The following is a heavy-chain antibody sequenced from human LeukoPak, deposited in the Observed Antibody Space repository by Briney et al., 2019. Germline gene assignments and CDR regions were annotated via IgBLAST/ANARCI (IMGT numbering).Heavy chain of an antibody. CDR1: GGTFSSYA. D-gene: IGHD3-10*01. J-gene: IGHJ5*02. Sequence: SVKVSCKASGGTFSSYAISWVRQAPGQGLEWMGRIIPILGIANYAQKFQGRVTITADKSTSTAYMELSSLRSEDTAVYYCARGTYYYGSGSYYPLGNWFDPWGRGTLVTVSS. CDR3: ARGTYYYGSGSYYPLGNWFDP. V-gene: IGHV1-69*04. CDR2: IIPILGIA.